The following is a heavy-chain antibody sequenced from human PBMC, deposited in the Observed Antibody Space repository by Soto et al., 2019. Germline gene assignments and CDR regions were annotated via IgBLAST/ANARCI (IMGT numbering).Heavy chain of an antibody. CDR2: IYYSGST. V-gene: IGHV4-39*01. CDR3: ARLLGYSSSWSDY. D-gene: IGHD6-13*01. CDR1: GGSISSSSYY. Sequence: QLQLQESGPGLVKPSETLSLTCTVSGGSISSSSYYWGWIRQPPGKGLEWIGSIYYSGSTYYNPSLKTRVTISVDTSKNQFSLKLSSVTAADTAAYYCARLLGYSSSWSDYWGQGTLVTVSS. J-gene: IGHJ4*02.